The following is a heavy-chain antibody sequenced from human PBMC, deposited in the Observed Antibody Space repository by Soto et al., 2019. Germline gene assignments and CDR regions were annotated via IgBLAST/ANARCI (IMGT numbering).Heavy chain of an antibody. D-gene: IGHD5-18*01. CDR1: GFSLSTSGMC. V-gene: IGHV2-70*01. CDR2: IDWDDDK. CDR3: ARIGRGYSYGYDWFDP. J-gene: IGHJ5*02. Sequence: SGPTLVNPTQTLTLTCTFSGFSLSTSGMCVSWIRQPPGKALEWLALIDWDDDKYYSTSLKTRLTISKDTSKNQVVLTMTNMDPVDTATYYCARIGRGYSYGYDWFDPWGQGTLVTVSS.